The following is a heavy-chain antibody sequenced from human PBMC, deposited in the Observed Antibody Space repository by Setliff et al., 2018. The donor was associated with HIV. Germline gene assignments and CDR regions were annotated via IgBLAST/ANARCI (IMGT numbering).Heavy chain of an antibody. Sequence: ASVKVSCKASGYSFTTYAISWVRQAPGQGLEWMGWISAYNGNTIYAQKFQGRVTMTTDTSTSTAYMGRRSLRSDDTAVYYCAKCSEMLGTPATSSGYYCGWFDPWGQGTRVTVLL. V-gene: IGHV1-18*01. J-gene: IGHJ5*02. CDR1: GYSFTTYA. CDR3: AKCSEMLGTPATSSGYYCGWFDP. D-gene: IGHD3-22*01. CDR2: ISAYNGNT.